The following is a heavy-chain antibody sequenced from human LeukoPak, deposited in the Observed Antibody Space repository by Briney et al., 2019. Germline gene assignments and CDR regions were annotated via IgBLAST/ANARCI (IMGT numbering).Heavy chain of an antibody. J-gene: IGHJ4*02. CDR1: GYTLTELS. V-gene: IGHV1-24*01. Sequence: GASVKVSCKVSGYTLTELSMHWVRQAPGKGLEWMGGFDPEDGETVYAQKFQGRVTMTEDTSTDTAYMELSSLRSEDTAVYYCATLRVCDSSGYLLFDYWGQGTLVTVSS. D-gene: IGHD3-22*01. CDR3: ATLRVCDSSGYLLFDY. CDR2: FDPEDGET.